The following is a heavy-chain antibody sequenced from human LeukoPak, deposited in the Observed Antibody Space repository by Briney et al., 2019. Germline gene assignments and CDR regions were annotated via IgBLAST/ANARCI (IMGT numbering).Heavy chain of an antibody. CDR2: ISGSGGST. V-gene: IGHV3-23*01. J-gene: IGHJ3*02. Sequence: GGSLRLSCAASGFTFSSYAMSWVRQAPGEGLEWVSSISGSGGSTYYADSVKGRFTISRDNSKNTLYLQMNSLRAEDTAVYYCAKEGHYGSGSYYILGAFDIWGQGTMVTVSS. CDR1: GFTFSSYA. CDR3: AKEGHYGSGSYYILGAFDI. D-gene: IGHD3-10*01.